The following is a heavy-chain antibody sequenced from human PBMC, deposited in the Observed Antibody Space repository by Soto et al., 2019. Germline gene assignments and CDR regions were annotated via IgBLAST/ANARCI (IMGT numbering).Heavy chain of an antibody. CDR1: GGSISSGDYY. J-gene: IGHJ5*02. CDR2: IYYSGST. D-gene: IGHD3-22*01. V-gene: IGHV4-30-4*01. Sequence: SETLSLTCTVPGGSISSGDYYWSWIRQPPGKGLEWIGYIYYSGSTYYNPSLKGRVTISVDTSKNQFSLKLSSVTAADTAVYYCARECNYYDSSPKGNWFDPWGQGTLVTVSS. CDR3: ARECNYYDSSPKGNWFDP.